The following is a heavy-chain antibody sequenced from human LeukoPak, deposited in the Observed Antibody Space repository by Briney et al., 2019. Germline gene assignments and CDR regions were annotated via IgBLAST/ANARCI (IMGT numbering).Heavy chain of an antibody. CDR1: GFTFSSYA. Sequence: PGGSLRLSCAASGFTFSSYAMNWVRQAPGKGLEWVSGISNSGGSTYYADSVKGRFTISRDNSKNTLYLQMNSLRAEHTAVYYCAKETRSSFDYWGQGTLVTVSS. J-gene: IGHJ4*02. CDR3: AKETRSSFDY. CDR2: ISNSGGST. V-gene: IGHV3-23*01. D-gene: IGHD6-6*01.